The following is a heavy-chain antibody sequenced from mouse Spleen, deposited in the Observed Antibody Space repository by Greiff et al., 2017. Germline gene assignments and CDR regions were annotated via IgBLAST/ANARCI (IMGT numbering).Heavy chain of an antibody. J-gene: IGHJ3*01. V-gene: IGHV1-52*01. CDR1: GYTITSYY. Sequence: QVQLQQPGAELVRPGSSVKLSCTASGYTITSYYMHWVKQRPVQGLEWIGSIDPANGETHYNPKFQDKATLTVDKSSNTAYMQLSSLTSEDSADYACARSTYYGSSFAYWGQGTLVTVSA. CDR3: ARSTYYGSSFAY. D-gene: IGHD1-1*01. CDR2: IDPANGET.